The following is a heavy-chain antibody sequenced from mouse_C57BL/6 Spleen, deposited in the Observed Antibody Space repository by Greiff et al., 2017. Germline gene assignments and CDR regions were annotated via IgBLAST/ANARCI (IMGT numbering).Heavy chain of an antibody. V-gene: IGHV1-64*01. J-gene: IGHJ2*01. CDR3: ARSETTVEFDY. CDR1: GYTFTSYW. D-gene: IGHD1-1*01. Sequence: QVQLKESGAELVKPGASVKLSCKASGYTFTSYWMHWVKQRPGQGLEWIGMIHPNSGSTNYNEKFKSKATLTVDKSSSTAYMQLSSLTSEDSAVYYCARSETTVEFDYWGQGTTLTVSS. CDR2: IHPNSGST.